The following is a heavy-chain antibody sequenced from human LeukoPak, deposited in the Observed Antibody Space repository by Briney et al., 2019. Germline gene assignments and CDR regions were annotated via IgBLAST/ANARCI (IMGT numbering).Heavy chain of an antibody. CDR3: ARERWAAGDY. D-gene: IGHD6-13*01. CDR2: INHSGST. Sequence: SETLSLTCAVYGGSFSGYYWSWIRQPPGKGLEWIGEINHSGSTNYNPSLKSRVTISVDTSKNQFSLKLSSVTAADTAVYYCARERWAAGDYWGQGTLGTVSS. J-gene: IGHJ4*02. CDR1: GGSFSGYY. V-gene: IGHV4-34*01.